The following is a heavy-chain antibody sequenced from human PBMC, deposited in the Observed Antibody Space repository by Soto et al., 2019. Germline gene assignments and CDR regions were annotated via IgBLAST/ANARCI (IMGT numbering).Heavy chain of an antibody. V-gene: IGHV3-48*01. D-gene: IGHD4-17*01. CDR1: GFTFITYS. CDR3: ARVRHYGEYPKGVNDY. CDR2: ISGSSSTI. J-gene: IGHJ4*02. Sequence: EVQLVESGGGLVQPGGSLRLSCAASGFTFITYSMNWVRQAPGKGLEWVSFISGSSSTIYYADYVKGRFTISRDNDKNSRYLQMNSLRAEDTAVYYCARVRHYGEYPKGVNDYWGQGTLVTVSS.